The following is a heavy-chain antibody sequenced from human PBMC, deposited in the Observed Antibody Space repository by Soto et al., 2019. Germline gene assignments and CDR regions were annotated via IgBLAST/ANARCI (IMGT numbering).Heavy chain of an antibody. CDR3: AKDFHEIDDGDYRYYFYGMDV. J-gene: IGHJ6*02. Sequence: EVQLVESGGGLVQPGRFLRLSCAASGFTFDDFAMHWVRQVPGKGLEWVSGISWDSTGIGYADSVKGRFTISRDNAKNSLYLQMDSLRGEDTALYYCAKDFHEIDDGDYRYYFYGMDVWGQGTTVTVSS. D-gene: IGHD4-17*01. CDR1: GFTFDDFA. CDR2: ISWDSTGI. V-gene: IGHV3-9*01.